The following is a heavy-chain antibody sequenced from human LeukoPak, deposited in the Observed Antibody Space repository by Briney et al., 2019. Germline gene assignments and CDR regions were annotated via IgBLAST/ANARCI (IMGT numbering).Heavy chain of an antibody. CDR3: ARDGDCYDSSGSVRAFDI. CDR2: INYSGNT. V-gene: IGHV4-31*03. D-gene: IGHD3-22*01. Sequence: SETLSLTCTVSGGSISSSSYYWGWIRQHPGKGLEWIGYINYSGNTYYNPSLKSRVTISVDTSKNQFSLRLSSVTAADTAVYYCARDGDCYDSSGSVRAFDIWGQGTMVTVSS. J-gene: IGHJ3*02. CDR1: GGSISSSSYY.